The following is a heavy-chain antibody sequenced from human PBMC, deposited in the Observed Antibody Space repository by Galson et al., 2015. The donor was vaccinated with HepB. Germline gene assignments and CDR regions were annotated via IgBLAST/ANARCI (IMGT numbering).Heavy chain of an antibody. J-gene: IGHJ3*02. D-gene: IGHD6-13*01. CDR3: ARDAGYTSSWRSDAFDI. Sequence: SLRLSCAASGFTFSSYTMNWVRQAPGKGLEWVSSISSSSTYIYYTDSVKGRFTISRDSAKNSLYLQMNSLRAEDTATYYCARDAGYTSSWRSDAFDIWGQGTMVTVSS. CDR2: ISSSSTYI. V-gene: IGHV3-21*01. CDR1: GFTFSSYT.